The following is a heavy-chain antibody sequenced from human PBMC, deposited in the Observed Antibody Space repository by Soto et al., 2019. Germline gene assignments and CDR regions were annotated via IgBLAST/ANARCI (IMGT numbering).Heavy chain of an antibody. D-gene: IGHD1-26*01. V-gene: IGHV3-23*01. Sequence: EVQLLESGGGLVQPGGSLRLSCAASGFTFSSYAMSWVRQAPGKGLEWVSAVSGSGGSTYYADSVKGRFTISRDNSKNTLYLPMNSLRAEDTAVYYCANLIVGAIDYWGQGTLVTVSS. J-gene: IGHJ4*02. CDR3: ANLIVGAIDY. CDR1: GFTFSSYA. CDR2: VSGSGGST.